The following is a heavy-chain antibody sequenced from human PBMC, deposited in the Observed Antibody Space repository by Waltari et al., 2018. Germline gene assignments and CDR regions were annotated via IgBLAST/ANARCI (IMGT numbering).Heavy chain of an antibody. J-gene: IGHJ6*02. CDR2: IYYSGST. CDR1: GGSISSSSYY. V-gene: IGHV4-39*01. CDR3: ARQSRAGYDFWSGYQQHNYYYGMDV. D-gene: IGHD3-3*01. Sequence: QLQLQESGPGLVKPSETLSLTCTVSGGSISSSSYYWGWIRQPPGKGLEWIGSIYYSGSTYYNPSLKSRVTISVDTSKNQFSLKLSSVTAADTAVYYCARQSRAGYDFWSGYQQHNYYYGMDVWGQGTTVTVSS.